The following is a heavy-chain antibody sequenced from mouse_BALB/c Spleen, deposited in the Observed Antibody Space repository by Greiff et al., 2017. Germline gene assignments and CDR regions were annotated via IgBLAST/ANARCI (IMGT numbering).Heavy chain of an antibody. Sequence: LVESGAELMKPGASVKISCKATGYTFSSYWIEWVKQRPGHGLEWIGEILPGSGSTNYNEKFKGKATFTADTSSNTAYMQLSSLTSEDSAVYYCARSGITTVVDYYAMDYWGQGTSVTVSS. CDR3: ARSGITTVVDYYAMDY. CDR1: GYTFSSYW. J-gene: IGHJ4*01. V-gene: IGHV1-9*01. CDR2: ILPGSGST. D-gene: IGHD1-1*01.